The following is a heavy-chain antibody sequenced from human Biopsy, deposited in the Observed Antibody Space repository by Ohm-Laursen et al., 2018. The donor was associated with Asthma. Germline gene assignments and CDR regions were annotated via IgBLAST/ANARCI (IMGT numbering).Heavy chain of an antibody. CDR2: ISYDGSNK. D-gene: IGHD3-3*01. J-gene: IGHJ6*02. V-gene: IGHV3-30*18. CDR3: AKDTEGRYDFWSGLSYNYYGMDV. CDR1: GFTFSSYG. Sequence: SLRLSCTASGFTFSSYGMYWVRQAPGKGLEWVAVISYDGSNKYYADSVKGRFTISGDNSKNTLYLQMNSLRAEDTAVYYCAKDTEGRYDFWSGLSYNYYGMDVWGQGTTVTVSS.